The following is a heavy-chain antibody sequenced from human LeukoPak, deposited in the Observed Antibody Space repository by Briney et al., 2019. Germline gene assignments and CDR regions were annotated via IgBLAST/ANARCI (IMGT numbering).Heavy chain of an antibody. J-gene: IGHJ5*02. Sequence: SETLSLTCTASGYSISSAFYWGWIRVPPGKGLEWIGSIFHRGTTYYNSSLNSRVNMSIDTSKNQFSLNLNSLTAEHTAMYYCVRDGYYGSGSPGWFGPWGPGTLVIVSA. V-gene: IGHV4-38-2*02. CDR2: IFHRGTT. CDR1: GYSISSAFY. CDR3: VRDGYYGSGSPGWFGP. D-gene: IGHD3-10*01.